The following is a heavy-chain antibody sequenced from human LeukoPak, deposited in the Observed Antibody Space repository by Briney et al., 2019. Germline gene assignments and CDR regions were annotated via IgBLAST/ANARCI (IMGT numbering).Heavy chain of an antibody. Sequence: AASVKVSCKASGGTFSSYAISWVRQAPGQGLEWMGGIIPIFGTANYAQKFQGRVTITADESTSTAYMELSSLRSEDTAVYYCAREMVRGVGAAFDSWGQGTMATVSS. CDR2: IIPIFGTA. V-gene: IGHV1-69*13. J-gene: IGHJ3*02. CDR1: GGTFSSYA. CDR3: AREMVRGVGAAFDS. D-gene: IGHD3-10*01.